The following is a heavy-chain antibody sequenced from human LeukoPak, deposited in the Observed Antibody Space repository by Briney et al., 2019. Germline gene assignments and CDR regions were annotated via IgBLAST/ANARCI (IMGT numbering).Heavy chain of an antibody. Sequence: SETLSLTCTVSGGSISGYFWSWIRQPPGKELEWIGYIYYSGSTNYNPSLKSRVTISVDTSENQFSLKLSSVTAADTAVYFCSRWRVPTTTVFYYGMDVWGNGTTVTVTS. CDR2: IYYSGST. V-gene: IGHV4-59*01. D-gene: IGHD2/OR15-2a*01. CDR3: SRWRVPTTTVFYYGMDV. CDR1: GGSISGYF. J-gene: IGHJ6*04.